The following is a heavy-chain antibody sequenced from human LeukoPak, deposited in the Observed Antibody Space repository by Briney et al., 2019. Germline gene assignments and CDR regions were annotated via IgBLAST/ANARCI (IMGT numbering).Heavy chain of an antibody. V-gene: IGHV4-59*08. J-gene: IGHJ2*01. Sequence: PSETLSLTCTVSGGSISSYYWSWIRQPPGKGLEWIGYIYYGGSTNYNPSLKSRVTISVDTSKNQFSLKLSSVTAADTAVYYCARQGGGFWYFDLCGRGTLVTVSS. CDR2: IYYGGST. CDR3: ARQGGGFWYFDL. CDR1: GGSISSYY. D-gene: IGHD6-25*01.